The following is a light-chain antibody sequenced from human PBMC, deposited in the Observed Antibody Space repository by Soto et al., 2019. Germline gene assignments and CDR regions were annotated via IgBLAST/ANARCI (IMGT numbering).Light chain of an antibody. CDR3: QQYGSSPPLT. CDR2: GAS. CDR1: QSVISNY. Sequence: EIVLTQSPGTLSLSPGERATLSCRASQSVISNYLAWYQQKPGQAPRLLIYGASSRATGVPDRFSGSGSGTDFTLTISKLEPEDFALYYCQQYGSSPPLTFGGGTKVEIK. J-gene: IGKJ4*01. V-gene: IGKV3-20*01.